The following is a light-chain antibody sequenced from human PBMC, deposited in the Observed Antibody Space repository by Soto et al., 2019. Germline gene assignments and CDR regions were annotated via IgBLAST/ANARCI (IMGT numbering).Light chain of an antibody. J-gene: IGLJ2*01. Sequence: QSALTQPASVSGSPGQSITISCTGTNSDIGAYVFVSWYQQHPGKAPKLMIYEVSNRPSGVSNRFSGSKSGNTASLTISGLQAEDESDYYCSAYTTNSTVIFGGGTK. CDR2: EVS. CDR1: NSDIGAYVF. V-gene: IGLV2-14*01. CDR3: SAYTTNSTVI.